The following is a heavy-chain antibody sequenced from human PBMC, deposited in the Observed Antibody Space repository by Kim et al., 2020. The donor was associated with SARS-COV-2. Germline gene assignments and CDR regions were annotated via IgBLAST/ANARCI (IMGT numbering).Heavy chain of an antibody. CDR1: GDPVNGYY. CDR2: INYDRST. V-gene: IGHV4-34*01. J-gene: IGHJ4*02. D-gene: IGHD3-9*01. CDR3: ARGRYFDWLFHQSPHYFDY. Sequence: SETLSLTCAVYGDPVNGYYWSRIRQPPGKGLEWIGEINYDRSTNYKPSLKSRVTMSLDSSKSQFSLRLTSLTAADTAVYYCARGRYFDWLFHQSPHYFDYWGQGNLFTVSS.